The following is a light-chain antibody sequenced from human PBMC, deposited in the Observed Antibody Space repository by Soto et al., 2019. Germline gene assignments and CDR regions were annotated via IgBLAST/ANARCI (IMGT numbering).Light chain of an antibody. V-gene: IGLV3-1*01. CDR3: QAWDSSTVV. Sequence: SYELTQPPSVSVSPGQTASITCSGANLGDKYACWYQQKPGQSPVLVIYQDSKRPSGIPERFSGSNSGNTATLTISGTQGMDEADYYCQAWDSSTVVFGGGTKLTVL. CDR1: NLGDKY. CDR2: QDS. J-gene: IGLJ2*01.